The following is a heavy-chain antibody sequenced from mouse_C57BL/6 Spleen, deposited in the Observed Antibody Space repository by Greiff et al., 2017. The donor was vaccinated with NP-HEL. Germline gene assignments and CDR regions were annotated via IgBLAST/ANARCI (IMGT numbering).Heavy chain of an antibody. V-gene: IGHV1-78*01. CDR3: ARGEGYYGSSWYFDV. Sequence: VQLQQSDAELVKPGASVKISCKVSGYTFTDHTIHWMKQRPEQGLEWIGYIYPRDGSTKYNEKFKGKATLTADKSSSTAYMQLNSLTSEDSAVYFCARGEGYYGSSWYFDVWGTGTTVTVSS. J-gene: IGHJ1*03. CDR1: GYTFTDHT. D-gene: IGHD1-1*01. CDR2: IYPRDGST.